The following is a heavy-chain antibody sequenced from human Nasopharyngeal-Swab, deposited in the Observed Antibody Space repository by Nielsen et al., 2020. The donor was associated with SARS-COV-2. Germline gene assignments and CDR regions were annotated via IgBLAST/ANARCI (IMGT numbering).Heavy chain of an antibody. CDR2: IYSGGSST. Sequence: GESLKISCAASGSTFSSYAMSWVRQAPGKGLEWVSVIYSGGSSTYYADSVKGRFTISRDNSKNTLYLQMNSLRAEDTAVYYCAKDPRTYSSSWYFDYWGQGTLVTVSS. D-gene: IGHD6-13*01. CDR1: GSTFSSYA. V-gene: IGHV3-23*03. J-gene: IGHJ4*02. CDR3: AKDPRTYSSSWYFDY.